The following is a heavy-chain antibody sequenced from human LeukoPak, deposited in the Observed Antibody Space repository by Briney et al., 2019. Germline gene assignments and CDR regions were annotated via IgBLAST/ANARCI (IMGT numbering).Heavy chain of an antibody. J-gene: IGHJ4*02. CDR3: ATGRAYGSGNLPDY. CDR1: GGSISSYY. CDR2: IYYSGST. V-gene: IGHV4-59*01. Sequence: SETLSLTCTVSGGSISSYYWSWIRQPPGKGLEWIGYIYYSGSTNYNPSLKSRVTISVDTSKNQFSLKLTSVTAADTAVYYCATGRAYGSGNLPDYWGQGTLVTVSS. D-gene: IGHD3-10*01.